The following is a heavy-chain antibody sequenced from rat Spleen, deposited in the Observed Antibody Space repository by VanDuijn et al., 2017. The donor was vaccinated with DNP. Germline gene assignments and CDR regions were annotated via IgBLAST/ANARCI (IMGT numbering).Heavy chain of an antibody. Sequence: EVQLVESGGGLVQPGRSMKLSCAASGFTFSHYYMAWVRQAPTKGLEWVASISTGGGNTYYRDSVKGRFTISRDNAENTVYLQMNSLRSEDTATYYCANWYNIGTNGDYWGQGVMVTVSS. CDR3: ANWYNIGTNGDY. J-gene: IGHJ2*01. CDR1: GFTFSHYY. D-gene: IGHD1-5*01. V-gene: IGHV5-25*01. CDR2: ISTGGGNT.